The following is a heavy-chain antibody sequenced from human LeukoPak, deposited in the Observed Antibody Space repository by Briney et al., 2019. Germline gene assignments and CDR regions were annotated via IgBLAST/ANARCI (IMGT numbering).Heavy chain of an antibody. D-gene: IGHD2-15*01. CDR3: ARHVPEGYYRRGMDV. Sequence: SDPLSLTCTVSGGPISGYFWSCIRQPPGQGLEWIGYIHYSGTTLYNPSLKSRVTMSVDTSRNQFFLKLSSVTAADTAVYYCARHVPEGYYRRGMDVWGQGTTVTVSS. V-gene: IGHV4-59*08. CDR1: GGPISGYF. CDR2: IHYSGTT. J-gene: IGHJ6*02.